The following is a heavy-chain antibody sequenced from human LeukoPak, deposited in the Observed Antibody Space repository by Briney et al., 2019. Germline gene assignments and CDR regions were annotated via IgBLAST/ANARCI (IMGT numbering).Heavy chain of an antibody. J-gene: IGHJ1*01. V-gene: IGHV4-34*01. CDR1: GGSFSVYY. CDR3: ASGGVVVPAAKSYPPQL. D-gene: IGHD2-2*01. CDR2: IKHGGSI. Sequence: SETLSLTCAVYGGSFSVYYSSWIRHPLGKGLEWIGEIKHGGSINCSPSLKSRVTISVDTSKNQFSLKLSSVTAADTAVYCCASGGVVVPAAKSYPPQLWGQGTLVTVSS.